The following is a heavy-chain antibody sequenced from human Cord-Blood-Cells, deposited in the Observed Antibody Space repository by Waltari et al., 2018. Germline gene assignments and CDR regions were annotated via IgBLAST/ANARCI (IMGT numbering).Heavy chain of an antibody. V-gene: IGHV4-34*01. D-gene: IGHD6-13*01. J-gene: IGHJ5*02. CDR2: INHSGST. CDR1: GGSFSGYY. CDR3: ARIAAAGYNWFDP. Sequence: QVQLQQWGAGLLKPSETLSLTCAVYGGSFSGYYWSWIRQPPGKGLGWLGEINHSGSTNYNPSLKSRVTRSVDTSRNQFSLKLSSVTAADTAVYYCARIAAAGYNWFDPWGQGTLVTVSS.